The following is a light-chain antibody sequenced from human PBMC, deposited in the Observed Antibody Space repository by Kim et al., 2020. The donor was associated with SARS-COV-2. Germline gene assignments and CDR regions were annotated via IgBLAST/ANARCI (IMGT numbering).Light chain of an antibody. CDR3: QSYDNTNVV. CDR2: DGD. V-gene: IGLV6-57*03. Sequence: NFMLTQPHSVSGSPGKGVTISCTRSSGPIASNYVQWYQQRPNSVPATVIYDGDQRPSWVPDRFTGSIDSSSNSASLTISGLSADDEADYYCQSYDNTNVVFGGETQLAVL. J-gene: IGLJ2*01. CDR1: SGPIASNY.